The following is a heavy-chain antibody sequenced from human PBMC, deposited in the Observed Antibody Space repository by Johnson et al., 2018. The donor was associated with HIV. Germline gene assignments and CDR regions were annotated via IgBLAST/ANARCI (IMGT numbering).Heavy chain of an antibody. CDR2: IYSGGST. CDR1: GFTVSSNY. V-gene: IGHV3-53*01. D-gene: IGHD2-21*02. CDR3: ARGSGVLTGGDSDAFDI. Sequence: MQLVESGGGLVQPGGSLRLSCAASGFTVSSNYMSWVRQAPGKGLEWVSVIYSGGSTYYGDSVKGRFTISRDNSKNTLYLQMNSLRAEDTAVYYCARGSGVLTGGDSDAFDIWGQGTMVTVSS. J-gene: IGHJ3*02.